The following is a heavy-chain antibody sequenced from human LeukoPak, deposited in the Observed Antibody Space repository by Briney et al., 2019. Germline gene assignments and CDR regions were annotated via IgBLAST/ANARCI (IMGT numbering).Heavy chain of an antibody. CDR2: INSDGSNT. CDR3: ARSDKFDP. J-gene: IGHJ5*02. Sequence: GGSLRLSCAASGFTFRSYWMHWVRQAPGRGLVWVSRINSDGSNTFYADSVKGRFTISRDNAKNTLYLQMNSLRAEDTAVYYYARSDKFDPWGQGTLVTVSS. V-gene: IGHV3-74*01. CDR1: GFTFRSYW.